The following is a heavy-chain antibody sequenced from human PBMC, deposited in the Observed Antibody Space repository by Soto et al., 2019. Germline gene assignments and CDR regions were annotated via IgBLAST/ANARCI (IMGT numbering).Heavy chain of an antibody. Sequence: EVQLLESGGGLVQPGGSLTLSCAASGFTFSNYAMSWVRQAPGKGLEWVSAISGGGISTYYADSVRGRFTISRDNSRNTLYLRMNRLRAEATAVYYCARDAISMVRGTNNGFDPWGQGTLVTVSS. CDR3: ARDAISMVRGTNNGFDP. CDR2: ISGGGIST. D-gene: IGHD3-10*01. CDR1: GFTFSNYA. J-gene: IGHJ5*02. V-gene: IGHV3-23*01.